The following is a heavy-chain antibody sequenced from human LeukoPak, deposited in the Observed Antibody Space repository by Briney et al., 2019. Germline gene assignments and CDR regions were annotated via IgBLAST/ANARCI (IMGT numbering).Heavy chain of an antibody. Sequence: SVKVSCKASGDTFSSYAISWVLQAPGQGLEWMGGIIPIFGTANYAQKFQGRVTITTDESTSTAYMELSSLRSEDTAVYYCATQTYYYDSSGYYSFDYWGQGTLVTVSS. D-gene: IGHD3-22*01. CDR2: IIPIFGTA. J-gene: IGHJ4*02. CDR1: GDTFSSYA. V-gene: IGHV1-69*05. CDR3: ATQTYYYDSSGYYSFDY.